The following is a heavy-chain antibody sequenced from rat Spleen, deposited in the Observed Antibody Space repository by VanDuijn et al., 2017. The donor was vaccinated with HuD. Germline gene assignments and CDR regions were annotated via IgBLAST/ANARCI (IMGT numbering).Heavy chain of an antibody. V-gene: IGHV5-25*01. D-gene: IGHD1-11*01. CDR3: ARHYGGYSEYVMDA. CDR2: ITNTGGST. CDR1: GFTFSDYY. Sequence: EVQLVESDGGLVQPGRSMKLSCSASGFTFSDYYMAWVRQAPKKGLEWVASITNTGGSTYYPDSVKGRFSVSRDNAKSTLYLQMDSLRSEDTATYYCARHYGGYSEYVMDAWGQGVMVTVSS. J-gene: IGHJ2*01.